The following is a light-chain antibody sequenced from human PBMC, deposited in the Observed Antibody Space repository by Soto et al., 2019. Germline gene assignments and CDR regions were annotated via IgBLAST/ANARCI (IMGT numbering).Light chain of an antibody. CDR1: QSVSTF. CDR3: QQRGDWPPIT. Sequence: EIVLTQSPATLSLSPGERAILSCRASQSVSTFLAWFQHKPGQPPRLLSYNASNRTTGIPARFSGSGSGTDFTLTISSLEPEDFAVYYCQQRGDWPPITFGQGTRLEIK. CDR2: NAS. V-gene: IGKV3-11*01. J-gene: IGKJ5*01.